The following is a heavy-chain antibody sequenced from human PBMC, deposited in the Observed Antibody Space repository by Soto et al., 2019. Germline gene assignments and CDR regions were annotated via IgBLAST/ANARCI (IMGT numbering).Heavy chain of an antibody. V-gene: IGHV4-59*01. J-gene: IGHJ3*02. Sequence: SETLSLTCTVSGGSISSYYWSWIRQPPGKGLEWIGYIYYSGSTNYNPSLKSRVTISVDTSKNQFSLKLSSVTAADTAVYYCAREYNWNDGAFDIWGQGTMVTVSS. CDR2: IYYSGST. CDR1: GGSISSYY. CDR3: AREYNWNDGAFDI. D-gene: IGHD1-1*01.